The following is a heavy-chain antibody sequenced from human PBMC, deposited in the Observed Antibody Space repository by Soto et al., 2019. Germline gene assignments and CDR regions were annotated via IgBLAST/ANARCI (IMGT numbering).Heavy chain of an antibody. V-gene: IGHV5-10-1*01. J-gene: IGHJ4*02. D-gene: IGHD6-19*01. CDR1: GYSFTSYW. CDR3: TRSYPQTGYSNAWYYY. CDR2: IDASDSYT. Sequence: PGESLKISCKGSGYSFTSYWISWVRQMPGKGLEWMGRIDASDSYTNYSPSFQGHVTISADKSLNTAYLQWNSLKASDTAMYYCTRSYPQTGYSNAWYYYWGQGTLVTVSS.